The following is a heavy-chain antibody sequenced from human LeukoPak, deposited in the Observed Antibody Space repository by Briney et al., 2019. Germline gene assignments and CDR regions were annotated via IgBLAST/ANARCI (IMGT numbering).Heavy chain of an antibody. CDR3: ARLTRLRTVAGRYFDY. V-gene: IGHV4-34*01. J-gene: IGHJ4*02. CDR1: GGSFSGYY. Sequence: SETLSLTCAVYGGSFSGYYWSWIRQPPGKGLEWIGSIYYSGSIYYNPSLKSRVTISVDTSKNQFSLKLSSVTATDTAVYYCARLTRLRTVAGRYFDYWGQGTLVTVSS. D-gene: IGHD6-19*01. CDR2: IYYSGSI.